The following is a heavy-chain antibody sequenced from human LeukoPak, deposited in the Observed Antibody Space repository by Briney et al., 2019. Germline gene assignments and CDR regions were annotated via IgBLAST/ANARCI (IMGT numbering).Heavy chain of an antibody. D-gene: IGHD3-22*01. CDR2: ISYDGSNK. V-gene: IGHV3-30*18. CDR3: AKRTFYYDSSGMDV. CDR1: GFTFSSYA. Sequence: SGGSLRLSCTASGFTFSSYAMHWVRQAPGKGLEWVAVISYDGSNKYYADSVKGRFTISRDNSKNTLYLQMNSLRAEDTAVFYCAKRTFYYDSSGMDVWGHGTTVTVSS. J-gene: IGHJ6*02.